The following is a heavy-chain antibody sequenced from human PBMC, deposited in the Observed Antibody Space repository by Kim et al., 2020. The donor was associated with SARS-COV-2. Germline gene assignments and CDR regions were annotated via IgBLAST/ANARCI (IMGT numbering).Heavy chain of an antibody. CDR1: GGSISSGGYY. CDR3: ARVGYYDSSGPIDY. CDR2: IYYSGST. V-gene: IGHV4-31*03. J-gene: IGHJ4*02. D-gene: IGHD3-22*01. Sequence: SETLSLTCTVPGGSISSGGYYWSWIRQHPGKGLEWIGYIYYSGSTYYNPSLKSRVTISVDTSKNQFSLKLSSVTAADTAVYYCARVGYYDSSGPIDYWGQGTLVTVSS.